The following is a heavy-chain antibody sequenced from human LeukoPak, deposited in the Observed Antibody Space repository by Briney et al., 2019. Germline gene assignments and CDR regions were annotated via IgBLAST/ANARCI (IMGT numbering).Heavy chain of an antibody. CDR1: GFTFSSYS. J-gene: IGHJ4*02. Sequence: GGSLRLSCAASGFTFSSYSMNWVRQAPGKGLEWVSSISSSSSYIYYADSVKGRFTISRDNAKNSLYLQMNSLRAEDTAVYYCARASQYCSGGSCYLYYFDYWGQGTLVTVSS. V-gene: IGHV3-21*01. CDR2: ISSSSSYI. D-gene: IGHD2-15*01. CDR3: ARASQYCSGGSCYLYYFDY.